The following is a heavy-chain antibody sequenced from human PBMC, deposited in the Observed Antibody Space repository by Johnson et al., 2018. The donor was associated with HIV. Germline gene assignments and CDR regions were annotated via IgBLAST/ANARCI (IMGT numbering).Heavy chain of an antibody. CDR1: GFTFSSYA. CDR3: ARDRTRGAAEDAFDI. D-gene: IGHD2-15*01. CDR2: ISYDGSNK. V-gene: IGHV3-30-3*01. Sequence: QVLLAESGGGVVRPGGSLRLSCAASGFTFSSYAMHWVRQAPGKGLEWVAVISYDGSNKYYADSVKGRFTISSDNSKNTLYLQMNSLRAEDTAVYYCARDRTRGAAEDAFDIWGQRTVITV. J-gene: IGHJ3*02.